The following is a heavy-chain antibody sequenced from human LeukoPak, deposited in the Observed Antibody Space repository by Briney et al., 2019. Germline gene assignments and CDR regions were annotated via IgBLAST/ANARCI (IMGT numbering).Heavy chain of an antibody. Sequence: GGSLRLSCAASGVTFSSYWMHWVRQAPGKGLVWVSRINSDGSSTSYADSVKGRFTISRDNAKNTLYLQMNSLRAEDTAVYYCARLGCGGDCYHLDYWGQGTLVTVSS. CDR3: ARLGCGGDCYHLDY. CDR1: GVTFSSYW. J-gene: IGHJ4*02. CDR2: INSDGSST. V-gene: IGHV3-74*01. D-gene: IGHD2-21*02.